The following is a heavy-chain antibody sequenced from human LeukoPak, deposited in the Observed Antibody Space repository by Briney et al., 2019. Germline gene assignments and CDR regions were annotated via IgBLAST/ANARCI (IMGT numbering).Heavy chain of an antibody. D-gene: IGHD1-26*01. Sequence: ASVKVSCKASGYTSTSYGISWVRQAPGQGLEWMGWISAYNGNTNYAQKLQGRVTMTTDTSTSTAYMELRSLRSDDTAVYYCARDEIIVGATKGSDYWGQGTLVTVSS. CDR1: GYTSTSYG. CDR2: ISAYNGNT. J-gene: IGHJ4*02. CDR3: ARDEIIVGATKGSDY. V-gene: IGHV1-18*04.